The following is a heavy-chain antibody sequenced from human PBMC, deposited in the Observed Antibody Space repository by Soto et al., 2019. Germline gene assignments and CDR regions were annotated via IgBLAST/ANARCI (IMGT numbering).Heavy chain of an antibody. CDR2: ITGSDYST. D-gene: IGHD6-19*01. J-gene: IGHJ4*02. V-gene: IGHV3-23*01. Sequence: EVQLLESGGGLVQPGGSLRLSCAASGFTFSNYAMSWVRQAPGKGLEWVSTITGSDYSTYYADSVKGRFTISRDNSENTLYLQMNTLRAEDTAVYYCAKDQAYSSGNTYFDYWGQGTLVTVSS. CDR3: AKDQAYSSGNTYFDY. CDR1: GFTFSNYA.